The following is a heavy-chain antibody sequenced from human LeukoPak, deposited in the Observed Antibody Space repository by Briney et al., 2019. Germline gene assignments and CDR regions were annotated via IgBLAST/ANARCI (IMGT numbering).Heavy chain of an antibody. D-gene: IGHD6-13*01. CDR1: GGSISSGGYY. J-gene: IGHJ4*02. CDR3: ARGYSSSWYPFDY. CDR2: IYYSGST. Sequence: SETLFLTCTVSGGSISSGGYYWSWIQQPPGKGLEWIGYIYYSGSTNYNPSLKSRVTISVDTSKNQFSLKLSSVTAADTAVYHCARGYSSSWYPFDYWGQGTLVTVSS. V-gene: IGHV4-61*08.